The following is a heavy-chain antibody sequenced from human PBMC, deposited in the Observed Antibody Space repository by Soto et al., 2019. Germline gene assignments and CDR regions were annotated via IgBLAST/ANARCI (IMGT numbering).Heavy chain of an antibody. V-gene: IGHV4-4*02. CDR2: IYHSGST. CDR1: GGSISSSNW. CDR3: ARQSSGWYNWFDP. J-gene: IGHJ5*02. Sequence: SETLSLTCAVSGGSISSSNWWSWVRQPPGKGLEWIGEIYHSGSTNYNPSLKSRVTISVDTSKNQFSLKLSSVTAAETAVYYCARQSSGWYNWFDPWGQGTLVTVSS. D-gene: IGHD6-19*01.